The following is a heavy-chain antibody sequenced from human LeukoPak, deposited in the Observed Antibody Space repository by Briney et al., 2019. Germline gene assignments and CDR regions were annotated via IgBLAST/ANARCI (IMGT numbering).Heavy chain of an antibody. J-gene: IGHJ4*02. Sequence: GGSRGLSGAASGFTVSSNWMSWVRKAPGKGLEWVANVNQDESQKYYVDSVKGRFTISKDNAKNSLNLQMNSLRAEDTGVYYCARANYDIRGQGTLVTVSS. CDR3: ARANYDI. D-gene: IGHD3-9*01. CDR1: GFTVSSNW. V-gene: IGHV3-7*01. CDR2: VNQDESQK.